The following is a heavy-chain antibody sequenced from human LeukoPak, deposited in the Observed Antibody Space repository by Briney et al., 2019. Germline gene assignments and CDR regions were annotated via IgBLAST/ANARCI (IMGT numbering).Heavy chain of an antibody. J-gene: IGHJ4*02. Sequence: PSETLSHTCAVSGGSISSSNWWSWVRQPPGKGLELIGEIYHSGSTNYNPSLKSRVTISVDKSKNQFSLKLSSVTAADTAVYYCSGRHDYGDYVGYFDYWGQGTLVTVSS. D-gene: IGHD4-17*01. CDR3: SGRHDYGDYVGYFDY. CDR1: GGSISSSNW. CDR2: IYHSGST. V-gene: IGHV4-4*02.